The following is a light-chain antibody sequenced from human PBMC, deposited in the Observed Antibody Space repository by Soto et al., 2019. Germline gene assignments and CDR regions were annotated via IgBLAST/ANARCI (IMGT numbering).Light chain of an antibody. Sequence: QPVLTQPPSASGTPGQRVTISCSGSSSNIGSNTINWYQQLPGTAPKLLIYSNNQRPSGVPDRFSGSKSGTSASLAISGLQSDDEADYYCAAWDDRLNCYVFGTGTKVTVL. CDR1: SSNIGSNT. CDR2: SNN. V-gene: IGLV1-44*01. CDR3: AAWDDRLNCYV. J-gene: IGLJ1*01.